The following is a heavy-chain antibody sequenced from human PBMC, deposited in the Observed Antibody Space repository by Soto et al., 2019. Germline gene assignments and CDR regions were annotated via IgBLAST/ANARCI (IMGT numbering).Heavy chain of an antibody. CDR1: GFTFSSYA. D-gene: IGHD3-10*01. J-gene: IGHJ4*02. CDR2: ISGSGGST. CDR3: ASAQAYYGSGSYLYYFDY. Sequence: EVQLLESGGGLVQPGGSLRLSCAASGFTFSSYAMSWVRQAPGKGLEWVSAISGSGGSTYYADSLKGRFTISRDNPKNPLYLQMNSLRAEDTAVYYCASAQAYYGSGSYLYYFDYWSQGKQVTDYS. V-gene: IGHV3-23*01.